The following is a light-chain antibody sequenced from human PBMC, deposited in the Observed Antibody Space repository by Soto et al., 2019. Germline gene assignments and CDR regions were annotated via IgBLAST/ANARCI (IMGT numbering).Light chain of an antibody. CDR3: QQYGSSPGT. CDR2: GAS. CDR1: QSVSSSY. J-gene: IGKJ3*01. Sequence: EIVLTQSPGTLSLSPGERATLSCRASQSVSSSYLAWYQQKPGQAPRLLIYGASSRATGIPDRFSGSGSGTDFTLTISRLQPEDFAEYYCQQYGSSPGTFGPGTKLDIK. V-gene: IGKV3-20*01.